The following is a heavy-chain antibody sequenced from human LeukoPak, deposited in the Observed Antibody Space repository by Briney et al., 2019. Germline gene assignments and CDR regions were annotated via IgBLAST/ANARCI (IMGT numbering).Heavy chain of an antibody. CDR1: GGSISSGGYY. Sequence: SETLSLTCTVSGGSISSGGYYWSWIRQHPGKGLEWIGYIYYSGSTYYNPSLKSRVTISVDTSKNQFSLKLSSVTAADTAVYYCARVGYYYDSSGYGPYYFDYWGQGTLVTVSS. CDR2: IYYSGST. J-gene: IGHJ4*02. D-gene: IGHD3-22*01. V-gene: IGHV4-31*03. CDR3: ARVGYYYDSSGYGPYYFDY.